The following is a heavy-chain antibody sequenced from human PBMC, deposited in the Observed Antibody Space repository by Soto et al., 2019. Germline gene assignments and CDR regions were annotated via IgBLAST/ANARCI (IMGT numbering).Heavy chain of an antibody. Sequence: QVQLQESGPGLVKPSQTLSLSCTVSCGSISSGGNYWSWIRQHPGKGLEWIGYIYYSGSTYYNPSLKSRVTISVDTSKNQSSLKLSSVTAADTAVYYCARDSTVTTTLLDVWGQGTTVIVSS. CDR1: CGSISSGGNY. D-gene: IGHD4-17*01. V-gene: IGHV4-31*03. J-gene: IGHJ6*02. CDR2: IYYSGST. CDR3: ARDSTVTTTLLDV.